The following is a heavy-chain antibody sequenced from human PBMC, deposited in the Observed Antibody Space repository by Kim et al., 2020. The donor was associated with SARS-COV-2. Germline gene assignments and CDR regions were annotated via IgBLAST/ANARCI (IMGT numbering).Heavy chain of an antibody. Sequence: GGSLRLSCAASGFTFSDYYMSWIRQAPGKGLEWVSYISSSGSTIYYADSVKGRFTISRDNAKNSLYLQMNSLRAEDTAVYYCARAPQYSSGWYFFHYGMDVWGQGTTVTVSS. D-gene: IGHD6-19*01. CDR2: ISSSGSTI. V-gene: IGHV3-11*01. J-gene: IGHJ6*02. CDR3: ARAPQYSSGWYFFHYGMDV. CDR1: GFTFSDYY.